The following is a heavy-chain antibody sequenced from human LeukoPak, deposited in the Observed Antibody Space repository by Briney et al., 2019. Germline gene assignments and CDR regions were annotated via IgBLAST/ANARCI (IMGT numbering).Heavy chain of an antibody. CDR2: ISSSSSYI. D-gene: IGHD4-17*01. CDR3: AREAGDYVIDY. CDR1: GFTFSSYS. V-gene: IGHV3-21*01. J-gene: IGHJ4*02. Sequence: GGTLRLSCAASGFTFSSYSMNWVRQAPGKGLEWVSSISSSSSYIYYADSVKGRFTISRDNAKNSLYLQMNSLRAEDTAVYYCAREAGDYVIDYWGQGTLVTVSS.